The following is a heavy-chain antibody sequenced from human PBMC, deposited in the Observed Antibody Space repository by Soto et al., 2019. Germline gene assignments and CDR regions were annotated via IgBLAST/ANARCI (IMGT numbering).Heavy chain of an antibody. CDR1: GYTFIDYF. Sequence: ASVKVSCKASGYTFIDYFIQWVRQTPGQGLEWMGWINPSSGETTYAQKFQGRVTMTRDTSISTAYMDLITLRSDDTAIYYCVRGLKWRELDYWGQGTPVTVSS. CDR3: VRGLKWRELDY. CDR2: INPSSGET. J-gene: IGHJ4*02. D-gene: IGHD2-15*01. V-gene: IGHV1-2*02.